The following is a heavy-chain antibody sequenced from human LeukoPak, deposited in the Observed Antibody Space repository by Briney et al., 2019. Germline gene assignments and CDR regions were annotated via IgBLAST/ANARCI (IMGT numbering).Heavy chain of an antibody. Sequence: SETLSLTCTVSGGSISSYYWSWIRQPPGKGLEWIGSMYYSGSTNYKPSLKNRVTISVDTSKDQFSLKLSSVTAADTAVYYCARHAYYYDRSGSYEAFDIWGQGTMVTVSS. V-gene: IGHV4-59*08. J-gene: IGHJ3*02. CDR2: MYYSGST. D-gene: IGHD3-22*01. CDR1: GGSISSYY. CDR3: ARHAYYYDRSGSYEAFDI.